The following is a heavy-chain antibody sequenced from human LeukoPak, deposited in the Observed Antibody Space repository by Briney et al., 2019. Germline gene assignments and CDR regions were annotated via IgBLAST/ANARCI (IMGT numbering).Heavy chain of an antibody. CDR1: GFTFDKSW. V-gene: IGHV3-7*01. J-gene: IGHJ6*02. Sequence: GGSLRLSCAASGFTFDKSWMSWVRQAPGKGLEWVANINHEGGDIQYVDSVKGRFTISRDNAKYSVYLQMNSLRAEDTAVYHCATYVNWVAGDVWGQGTTVTVSS. D-gene: IGHD1-1*01. CDR3: ATYVNWVAGDV. CDR2: INHEGGDI.